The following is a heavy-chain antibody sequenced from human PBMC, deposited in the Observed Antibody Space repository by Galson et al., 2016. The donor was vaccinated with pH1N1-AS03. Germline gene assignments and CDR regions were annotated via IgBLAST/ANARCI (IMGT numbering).Heavy chain of an antibody. CDR3: ATLTARGLIVLITTDYFDS. J-gene: IGHJ4*02. CDR1: GGSISTTDSY. D-gene: IGHD3-22*01. V-gene: IGHV4-39*01. CDR2: IYYFGNT. Sequence: SETLSLTCNVSGGSISTTDSYWGWIRQPPGMGLAWIGNIYYFGNTYYNPSIKSRVSTSVDTSTNQFSLKLFSVTAADTAVYYCATLTARGLIVLITTDYFDSWGQGALVTVSS.